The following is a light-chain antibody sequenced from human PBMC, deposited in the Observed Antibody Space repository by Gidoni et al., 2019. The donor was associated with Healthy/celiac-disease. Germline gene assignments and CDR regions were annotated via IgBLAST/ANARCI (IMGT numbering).Light chain of an antibody. CDR3: MQALQTPFT. J-gene: IGKJ3*01. V-gene: IGKV2-28*01. Sequence: DIVMTQSPLSLPVTPGEPASISCRSSQSLRHSNGYNYLDWYLQKPGQSPQLLIYWGSNRASGVPDRFSGSGAGTDFTLKISRVEAEDVGVYYCMQALQTPFTFGPGTKVEIK. CDR1: QSLRHSNGYNY. CDR2: WGS.